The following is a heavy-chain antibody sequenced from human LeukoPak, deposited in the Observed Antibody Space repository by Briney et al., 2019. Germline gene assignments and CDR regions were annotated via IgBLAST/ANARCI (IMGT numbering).Heavy chain of an antibody. CDR2: IKEDGTEK. D-gene: IGHD3-10*01. J-gene: IGHJ4*02. CDR1: GFTFSNYW. V-gene: IGHV3-7*01. Sequence: GGALRLSCAASGFTFSNYWMDWVRQPPGKELQWVANIKEDGTEKYYVDSVKGRFTTSRDNAKNSVYLRMNSLRVDDTAVYYWETRPFGADYWGQRTLVTLSS. CDR3: ETRPFGADY.